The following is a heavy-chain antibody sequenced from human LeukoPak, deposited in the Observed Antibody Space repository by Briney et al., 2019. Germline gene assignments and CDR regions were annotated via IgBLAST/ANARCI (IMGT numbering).Heavy chain of an antibody. CDR3: AKDYCSRSSCYYFDY. Sequence: GASLTVSCKASGYTFTRYGISWVRQAPGQGLEWMGWISAYNGNTNDAQKLQGRVTMTRDTSPSTVYMELSSRGTEDTAGYYCAKDYCSRSSCYYFDYWGQGTLVTVSS. CDR1: GYTFTRYG. CDR2: ISAYNGNT. J-gene: IGHJ4*02. D-gene: IGHD2-2*01. V-gene: IGHV1-18*01.